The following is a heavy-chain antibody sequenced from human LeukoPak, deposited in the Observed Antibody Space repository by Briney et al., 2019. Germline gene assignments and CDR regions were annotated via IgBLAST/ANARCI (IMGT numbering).Heavy chain of an antibody. Sequence: GSLRLSCVASGFTFYNYAMGWVRQAPGQGLEWVSSISGTGGSPYSADSVKGRFTISRDNSNNTLYLQLNSLRAEDTAVYFCAKGVVVAGRGYYFDFWGQGTPVTVSS. CDR3: AKGVVVAGRGYYFDF. J-gene: IGHJ4*02. CDR1: GFTFYNYA. CDR2: ISGTGGSP. V-gene: IGHV3-23*01. D-gene: IGHD2-15*01.